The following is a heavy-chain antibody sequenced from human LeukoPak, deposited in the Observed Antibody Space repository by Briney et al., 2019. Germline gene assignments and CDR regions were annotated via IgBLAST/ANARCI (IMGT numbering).Heavy chain of an antibody. D-gene: IGHD3-10*01. CDR2: IYYSGST. J-gene: IGHJ6*02. Sequence: SQTLSLTCTVSGGSISSGDYYWSWIRQPPGKGLEWIGYIYYSGSTYYNPSLKSRVTISVDTSKNQFSLKLSSVTAADTAVYYCARATGMVRGVISPRDYYGMDVWGQGTTVTVSS. CDR1: GGSISSGDYY. V-gene: IGHV4-30-4*01. CDR3: ARATGMVRGVISPRDYYGMDV.